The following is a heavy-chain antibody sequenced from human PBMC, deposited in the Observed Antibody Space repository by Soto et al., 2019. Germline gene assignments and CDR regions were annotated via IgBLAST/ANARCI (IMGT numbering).Heavy chain of an antibody. J-gene: IGHJ4*02. V-gene: IGHV4-59*02. CDR1: GGSVSGYY. Sequence: PSKTLSLTCTVSGGSVSGYYWSWIRQSPGKGLEWIGYIYSSGSATYNPSLQSRITMSVDASKNQFSLKMSSVTAADTAVYYCARSLPDYSDHTGHFYFDHWGQGTLVTVSS. CDR3: ARSLPDYSDHTGHFYFDH. CDR2: IYSSGSA. D-gene: IGHD3-22*01.